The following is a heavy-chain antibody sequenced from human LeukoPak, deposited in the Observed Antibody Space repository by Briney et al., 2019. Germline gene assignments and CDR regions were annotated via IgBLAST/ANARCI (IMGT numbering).Heavy chain of an antibody. V-gene: IGHV4-59*01. CDR1: GGSISSYY. J-gene: IGHJ3*02. CDR3: ASQWEDAFDI. D-gene: IGHD1-26*01. Sequence: KPSETLSLTCTVFGGSISSYYWSWIRQPPGKGLGWIGYIYYSGSTNYNPSLKSRVTISVDTSKNQFSLKLSSVTAADTAVYHCASQWEDAFDIWGQGTMVTVSS. CDR2: IYYSGST.